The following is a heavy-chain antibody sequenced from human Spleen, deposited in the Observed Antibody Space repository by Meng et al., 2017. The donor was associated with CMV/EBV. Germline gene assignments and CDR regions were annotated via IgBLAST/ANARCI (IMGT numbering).Heavy chain of an antibody. V-gene: IGHV1-69*13. J-gene: IGHJ5*02. CDR1: GGTFSSYT. CDR3: AGDRAGWLDP. CDR2: IIPMFGLV. Sequence: SVKVSCKASGGTFSSYTISWVRQAPGQGLEWMGGIIPMFGLVNYTQKFQGRVTITADESTSTANMELSSLRVEDTAVYYCAGDRAGWLDPWGQGTPVTVSS.